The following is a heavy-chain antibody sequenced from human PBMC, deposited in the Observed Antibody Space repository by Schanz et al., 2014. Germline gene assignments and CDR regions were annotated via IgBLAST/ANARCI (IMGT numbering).Heavy chain of an antibody. CDR1: GYTFAGHA. J-gene: IGHJ3*02. CDR2: INPSVGNT. Sequence: QVQLVQSGAEVKKPGVSVKVSCKASGYTFAGHAVHWVRQAPGQGLEWMGLINPSVGNTNYAQKFRGRVTMTRDTSTSTVYMELSSLRSEDTAVYFCARGPSTGAFDIWGQGTMVTVSS. CDR3: ARGPSTGAFDI. V-gene: IGHV1-46*03.